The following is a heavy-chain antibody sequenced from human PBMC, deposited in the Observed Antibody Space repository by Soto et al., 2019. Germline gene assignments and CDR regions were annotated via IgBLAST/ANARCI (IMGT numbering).Heavy chain of an antibody. CDR1: GYTFTGYY. CDR3: ARDSDSGSYYSTDY. D-gene: IGHD1-26*01. V-gene: IGHV1-2*02. J-gene: IGHJ4*02. Sequence: GASVKVSCKASGYTFTGYYMHWVRQAPGQGLEWMGWINPNSGGTNYAQKFQGRVTMTRDTSISTAYMELSRLRSDDTAVYYCARDSDSGSYYSTDYWGQGTLVTVSS. CDR2: INPNSGGT.